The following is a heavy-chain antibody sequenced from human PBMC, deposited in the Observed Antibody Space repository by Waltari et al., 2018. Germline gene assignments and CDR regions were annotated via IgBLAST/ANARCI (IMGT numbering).Heavy chain of an antibody. Sequence: QMQLVQSGPEVKKPGTSVKVSCKASGFTFTSSAVQWVRQARGQRLEWIGWIVVGSGNTNYAQKFQERVTITRDRSTSTAYMELSSLRSEDTAVYYCAAASERDYGDLLLLDYYYMDVWGKGTTVTVSS. CDR2: IVVGSGNT. V-gene: IGHV1-58*01. J-gene: IGHJ6*03. CDR3: AAASERDYGDLLLLDYYYMDV. D-gene: IGHD4-17*01. CDR1: GFTFTSSA.